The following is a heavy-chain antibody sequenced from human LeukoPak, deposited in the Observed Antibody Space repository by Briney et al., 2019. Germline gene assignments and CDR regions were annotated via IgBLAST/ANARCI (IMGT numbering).Heavy chain of an antibody. D-gene: IGHD5-18*01. Sequence: ASVKVSCKASGYTFTSYYMHWVRQAPGQGLEWMGIINPSGGSTSYAQKFQGRVTMTRDTSTSTVYMELSSLRSEDTAVYYCARAQTRGYSYGYSDYWGQGTLVTVSS. V-gene: IGHV1-46*01. CDR2: INPSGGST. CDR3: ARAQTRGYSYGYSDY. J-gene: IGHJ4*02. CDR1: GYTFTSYY.